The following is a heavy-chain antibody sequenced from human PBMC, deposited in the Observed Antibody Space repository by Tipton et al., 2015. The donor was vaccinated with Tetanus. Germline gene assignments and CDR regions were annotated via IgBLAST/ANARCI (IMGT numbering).Heavy chain of an antibody. CDR1: GASFSDYY. CDR3: ARDQGGGRVARLNWFGP. J-gene: IGHJ5*02. D-gene: IGHD3-16*01. CDR2: IYYSGST. Sequence: LRLSCAVYGASFSDYYWSWIRQAPGKGLEWIGYIYYSGSTFYNPSLKSRVTISVDTSKNQFSLRLSSVTAADTAVYYCARDQGGGRVARLNWFGPWGQGALVTVSS. V-gene: IGHV4-34*09.